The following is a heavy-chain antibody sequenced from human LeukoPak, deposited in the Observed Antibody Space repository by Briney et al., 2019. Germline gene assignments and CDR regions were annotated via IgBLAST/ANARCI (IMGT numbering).Heavy chain of an antibody. CDR1: GFTFDDYA. CDR2: ISWNSDKI. J-gene: IGHJ6*03. Sequence: GGSLRLSCAASGFTFDDYAMHWVRQAPGKGLEWVSGISWNSDKIDYADSVKGRFTISRDNAKNSLYLQMNSLRPEDTALYYCAKGGIHRGYYFYYMDVWGKGTTVTISS. CDR3: AKGGIHRGYYFYYMDV. D-gene: IGHD6-13*01. V-gene: IGHV3-9*01.